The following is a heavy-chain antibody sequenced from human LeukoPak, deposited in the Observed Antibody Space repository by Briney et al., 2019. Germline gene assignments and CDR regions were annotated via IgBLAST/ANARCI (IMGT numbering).Heavy chain of an antibody. D-gene: IGHD6-25*01. CDR1: GYTFNTYG. Sequence: ASVKVSCKASGYTFNTYGISWVRQAPGQGLEWMGWISTYNGDVNYVQNLQGRVTMTTDTSASTAYMELMSLRSDDTAVYYYLRDAQRPRLTPDYWGQGTLVTVSS. CDR2: ISTYNGDV. V-gene: IGHV1-18*01. J-gene: IGHJ4*02. CDR3: LRDAQRPRLTPDY.